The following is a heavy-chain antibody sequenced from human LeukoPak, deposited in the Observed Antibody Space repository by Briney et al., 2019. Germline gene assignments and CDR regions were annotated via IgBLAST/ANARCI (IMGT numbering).Heavy chain of an antibody. D-gene: IGHD5-18*01. CDR2: ISYDGSNK. CDR3: ARKAWIQPPARALFDY. CDR1: GFTFSDCH. V-gene: IGHV3-30-3*02. J-gene: IGHJ4*02. Sequence: PGRSLRLSCAASGFTFSDCHIHWVRQAPGKGLEWVAVISYDGSNKYYADSVKGRFTISRDNSKNTLYLQMNSLRAEDTAVYHCARKAWIQPPARALFDYWGQGTLVTVSS.